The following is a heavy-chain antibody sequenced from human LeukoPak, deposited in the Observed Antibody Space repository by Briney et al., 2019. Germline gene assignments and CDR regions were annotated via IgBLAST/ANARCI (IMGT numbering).Heavy chain of an antibody. V-gene: IGHV3-7*01. CDR1: GFTFSSYW. Sequence: GGSLRLSCAASGFTFSSYWMSWVRQAPGKGLEWVANIKQDGSEKYYVDSVKGRFTISRDNAKNSLYLQMNSLRAEDTAVYYCASSSGGSWNDAFDIRGQGTMVTVSS. CDR2: IKQDGSEK. CDR3: ASSSGGSWNDAFDI. D-gene: IGHD2-15*01. J-gene: IGHJ3*02.